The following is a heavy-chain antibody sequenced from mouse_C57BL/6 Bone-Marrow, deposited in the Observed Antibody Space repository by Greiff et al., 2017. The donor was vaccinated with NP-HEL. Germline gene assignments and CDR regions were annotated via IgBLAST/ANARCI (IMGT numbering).Heavy chain of an antibody. Sequence: EVKLVESGEGLVKPGGSLKLSCAASGFTFSSYAMSWVRQTPEKRLEWVAYISSGGDYIYYADTVKGRFTISRDNARNTLYLQMSSLKSEDTDMYYCTRDFYDGYYVKFAYWGQGTLVTVSA. CDR2: ISSGGDYI. CDR3: TRDFYDGYYVKFAY. D-gene: IGHD2-3*01. V-gene: IGHV5-9-1*02. J-gene: IGHJ3*01. CDR1: GFTFSSYA.